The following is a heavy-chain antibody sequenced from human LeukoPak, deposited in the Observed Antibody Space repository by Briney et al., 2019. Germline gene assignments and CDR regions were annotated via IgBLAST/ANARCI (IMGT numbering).Heavy chain of an antibody. CDR1: GFTFSSYW. CDR3: AREVGIAVPFDY. J-gene: IGHJ4*02. CDR2: INSDGSST. V-gene: IGHV3-74*01. D-gene: IGHD6-19*01. Sequence: GGSLRLSCAASGFTFSSYWMHWVRQAPGKGLVWVSRINSDGSSTSYADSVKGRFTISRDNAKNTLYLQMNSLRAEDTAVYYCAREVGIAVPFDYWGQGTLVTVSS.